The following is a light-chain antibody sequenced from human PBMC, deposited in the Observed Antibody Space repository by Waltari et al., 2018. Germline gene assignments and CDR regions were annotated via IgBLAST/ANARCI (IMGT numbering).Light chain of an antibody. V-gene: IGLV1-47*01. Sequence: QSVLTQPPSVSGTPGQRVFISCSGVRANIGSNYVSWYQQLPATAPKLLIYKSDQRPSGVTDRFAGAKSETSASLDISGLRSEDEADYIYAASDGSRSGWVFGGGTKLTGL. J-gene: IGLJ3*02. CDR2: KSD. CDR3: AASDGSRSGWV. CDR1: RANIGSNY.